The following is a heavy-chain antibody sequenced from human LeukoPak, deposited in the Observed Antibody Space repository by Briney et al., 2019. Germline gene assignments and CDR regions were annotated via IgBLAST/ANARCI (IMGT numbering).Heavy chain of an antibody. D-gene: IGHD6-19*01. J-gene: IGHJ4*02. CDR1: GFTFSSYA. V-gene: IGHV3-23*01. Sequence: GGSLRLSCAASGFTFSSYAMSWVRQAPGEGLEWVSAISGSGGSTYYADSVKGRFTISRDNSKNTLYLQMNSLRAEDTAVYYCAKDRGMEVADFHPDYFDYWGQGTLVTVSS. CDR3: AKDRGMEVADFHPDYFDY. CDR2: ISGSGGST.